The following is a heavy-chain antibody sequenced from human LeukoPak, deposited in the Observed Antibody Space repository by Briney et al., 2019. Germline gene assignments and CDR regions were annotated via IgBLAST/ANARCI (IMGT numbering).Heavy chain of an antibody. Sequence: KASETLSLTCAVYGGSFSGYYWSWIRQPPGKGLEWIGEINHSGSTNYNPSLKSRVTISVDTSKNQFSLKLSSVTAAGTAVYYCARAGQVVAATFLDYWGQGTLVTVSS. D-gene: IGHD2-15*01. CDR1: GGSFSGYY. J-gene: IGHJ4*02. V-gene: IGHV4-34*01. CDR3: ARAGQVVAATFLDY. CDR2: INHSGST.